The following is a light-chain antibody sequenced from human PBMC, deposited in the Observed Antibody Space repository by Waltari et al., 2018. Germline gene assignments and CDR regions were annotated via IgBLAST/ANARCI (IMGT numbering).Light chain of an antibody. J-gene: IGLJ2*01. CDR1: SSDVGGYNY. Sequence: QSALTQPASVSGSPGQSITISCTGTSSDVGGYNYVSWYQQHPGKAPKLIIYYVSKRPSWVSNRLSGSKSGNTASLTISGLQAEDEADYYCCSYAGSSTFVVFGGGTKLTVL. CDR2: YVS. CDR3: CSYAGSSTFVV. V-gene: IGLV2-23*02.